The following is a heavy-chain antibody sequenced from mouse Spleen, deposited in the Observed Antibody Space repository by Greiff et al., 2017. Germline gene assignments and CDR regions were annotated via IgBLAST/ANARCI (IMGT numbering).Heavy chain of an antibody. J-gene: IGHJ1*01. CDR3: ALTGPGRRNWYFDV. CDR2: INPNNGGT. CDR1: GYTFTDYY. Sequence: EVQLQQSGPELVKPGASVKISCKASGYTFTDYYMNWVKQSHGKSLEWIGDINPNNGGTSYNQKFKGKATLTVDKSSSTAYMELRSLTSEDSAVYYCALTGPGRRNWYFDVWGAGTTVTVSS. V-gene: IGHV1-26*01. D-gene: IGHD4-1*01.